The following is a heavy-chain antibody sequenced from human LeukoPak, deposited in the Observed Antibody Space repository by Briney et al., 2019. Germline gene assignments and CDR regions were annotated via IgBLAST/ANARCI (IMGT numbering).Heavy chain of an antibody. Sequence: ASVKVSCKASGGTFNNYAISWVRQAPGQGLEWMGWISAYNGNTKYAQKLQGRVTMTTDTSTSTAYMELRSLRSDDTALYYCARDQPAYGGYDYYYYYGMDVWGQGTTVTVSS. D-gene: IGHD5-12*01. CDR2: ISAYNGNT. CDR3: ARDQPAYGGYDYYYYYGMDV. CDR1: GGTFNNYA. V-gene: IGHV1-18*01. J-gene: IGHJ6*02.